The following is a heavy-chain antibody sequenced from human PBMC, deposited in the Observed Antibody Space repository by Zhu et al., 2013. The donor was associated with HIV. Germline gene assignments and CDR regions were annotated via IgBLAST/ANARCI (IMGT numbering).Heavy chain of an antibody. CDR3: ATSLSYASPFDY. D-gene: IGHD1-26*01. J-gene: IGHJ4*02. Sequence: QVQLVQSGAEVKKPGSSVRVSCKASRGSFSNYALSWVRLAPGRGLEWMGDVIPLFGTSHYAQKFQGRVKITADKSTTTAYMELSSLRSEDTALYYCATSLSYASPFDYWGQGTLVTVSS. CDR1: RGSFSNYA. V-gene: IGHV1-69*06. CDR2: VIPLFGTS.